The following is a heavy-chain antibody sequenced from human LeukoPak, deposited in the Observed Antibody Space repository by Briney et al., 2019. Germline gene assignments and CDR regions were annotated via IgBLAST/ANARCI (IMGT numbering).Heavy chain of an antibody. CDR2: INPKSGDT. CDR3: ARGGPSRGSGFYYFDY. CDR1: GYTLIGYY. J-gene: IGHJ4*02. Sequence: ASMKVSCKASGYTLIGYYIHWVRQAPGQGLEWMGWINPKSGDTKYAQKFQGRVIMTRDTSISTVYLELTGLRSDDTALYYCARGGPSRGSGFYYFDYWGQGTLITVSS. V-gene: IGHV1-2*02. D-gene: IGHD6-19*01.